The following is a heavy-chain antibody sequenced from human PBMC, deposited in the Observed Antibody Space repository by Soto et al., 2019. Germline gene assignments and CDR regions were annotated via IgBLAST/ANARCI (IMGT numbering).Heavy chain of an antibody. D-gene: IGHD4-17*01. Sequence: QVQLVQSGAEVKKPGSSVKVSCKASGGTFSSYAISWVRQAPGQGLEWMGGIIPIFGTANYAQKFQGRVTITADESTGTAYMELSILRPEDTAVYYCARPSTVTIGDSSWFDPWGQGTLVTVSS. CDR1: GGTFSSYA. CDR2: IIPIFGTA. CDR3: ARPSTVTIGDSSWFDP. V-gene: IGHV1-69*12. J-gene: IGHJ5*02.